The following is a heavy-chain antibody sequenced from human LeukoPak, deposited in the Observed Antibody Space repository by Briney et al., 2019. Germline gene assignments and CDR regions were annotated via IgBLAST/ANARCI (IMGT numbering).Heavy chain of an antibody. D-gene: IGHD3-10*01. Sequence: SETLSLTCTVSGGFVSSGSYYWSWIRQPPGKGLEWIGYIYYSGSTNYNPSLKSRVTISVDTSKNQFSLKLSSVTAADTAVYYCARARGVRHPIDYWGQGALVTVSS. CDR3: ARARGVRHPIDY. J-gene: IGHJ4*02. V-gene: IGHV4-61*01. CDR2: IYYSGST. CDR1: GGFVSSGSYY.